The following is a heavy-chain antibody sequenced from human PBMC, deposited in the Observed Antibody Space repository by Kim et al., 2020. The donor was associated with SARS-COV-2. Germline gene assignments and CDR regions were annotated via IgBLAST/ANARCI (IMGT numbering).Heavy chain of an antibody. Sequence: GGSLRLSCAASGFTFSSYAIHWVRQAPGKGLEWVSLISYDGSSKNYADSVKGRFTISRDNAKNTLYLQMNSLRAEDTDVYYCARALAPGLGSRSCYWCQG. CDR2: ISYDGSSK. V-gene: IGHV3-30-3*01. CDR1: GFTFSSYA. D-gene: IGHD3-10*01. CDR3: ARALAPGLGSRSCY. J-gene: IGHJ4*02.